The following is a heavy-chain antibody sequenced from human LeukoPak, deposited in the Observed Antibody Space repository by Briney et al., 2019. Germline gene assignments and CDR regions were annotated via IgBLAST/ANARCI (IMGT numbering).Heavy chain of an antibody. Sequence: GGSLRLSCAASGFTFSSYAMNWVRQAPGKGLEWISSISGSGDNTYYADSVKGRFTISRDNSKNTLYLQMNSLRAEDTAVYYCARDQFVRSRRHELDYWGQGTLVTVSS. D-gene: IGHD3-16*02. V-gene: IGHV3-23*01. CDR3: ARDQFVRSRRHELDY. CDR1: GFTFSSYA. CDR2: ISGSGDNT. J-gene: IGHJ4*02.